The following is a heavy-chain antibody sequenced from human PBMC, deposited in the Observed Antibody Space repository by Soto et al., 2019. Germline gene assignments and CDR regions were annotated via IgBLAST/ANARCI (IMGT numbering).Heavy chain of an antibody. CDR1: GFTFSSYG. V-gene: IGHV3-30*18. J-gene: IGHJ4*02. CDR3: AKDYLSWELDFAS. Sequence: QVQLVESGGGVVQPGRSLRLSCAASGFTFSSYGMHWVRQAPGKGLEWVAVVSYDGNNKYYADSVKGRFTISRDNSKNTLYLQMNSLRAEDTAVYYCAKDYLSWELDFASWGQGTLVTVSS. CDR2: VSYDGNNK. D-gene: IGHD1-26*01.